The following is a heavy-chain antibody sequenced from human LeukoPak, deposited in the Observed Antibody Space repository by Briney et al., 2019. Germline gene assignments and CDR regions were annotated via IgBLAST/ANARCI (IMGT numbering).Heavy chain of an antibody. J-gene: IGHJ4*02. CDR1: GGSISSNSCY. V-gene: IGHV4-39*01. D-gene: IGHD3-10*01. Sequence: MSSETLSLTCTVSGGSISSNSCYWGWVRQPPGKGLEWIGTIYYSGSTYYNPSLKSRVTISVDTSKKQFSLKLTSVTAADTAVYYCANKYGGVWGQGTLVTVSS. CDR3: ANKYGGV. CDR2: IYYSGST.